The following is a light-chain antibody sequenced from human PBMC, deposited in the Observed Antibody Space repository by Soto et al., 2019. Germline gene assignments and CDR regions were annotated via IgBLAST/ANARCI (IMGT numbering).Light chain of an antibody. CDR1: QSVSSN. J-gene: IGKJ1*01. CDR3: QQRRSWSRA. V-gene: IGKV3-11*01. Sequence: VVMTQSPATLSVSPGERATLSCRANQSVSSNLAWYQQKPGQAPRLLIYGASNRATGIPARFSGSGSGTDFTLTISSLEPEDFAVYYCQQRRSWSRAFGQGT. CDR2: GAS.